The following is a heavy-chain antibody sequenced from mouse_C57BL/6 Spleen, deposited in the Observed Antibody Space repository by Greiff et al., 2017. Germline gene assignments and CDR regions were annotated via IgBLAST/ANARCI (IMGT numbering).Heavy chain of an antibody. CDR2: IWGDGST. V-gene: IGHV2-3*01. D-gene: IGHD2-3*01. CDR3: ANPAFYDDPGYFEV. Sequence: VQLQQSGPGLVAPSQSLSITCTVSGFSLTSYGVSWVRQPPGKGLEWLGVIWGDGSTNYHSALISRLSTSKDNSKSQVILKLNSLQTDDTATYYGANPAFYDDPGYFEVWGTGTTVTVSS. CDR1: GFSLTSYG. J-gene: IGHJ1*03.